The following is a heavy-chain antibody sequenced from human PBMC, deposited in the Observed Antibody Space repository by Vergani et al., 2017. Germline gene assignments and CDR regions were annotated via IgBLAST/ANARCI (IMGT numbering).Heavy chain of an antibody. CDR2: ISSSSSYI. D-gene: IGHD6-13*01. CDR3: ARDRADYSSSWYYYYYGMDV. Sequence: EVQLVESGGGLVKPGGSLRLSCAASGFTFSSYSMNWVRQAPGKGLEWVSSISSSSSYIYYADSVKGRITIPRDNAKNSLYLQMNSLRAEDTAVYYCARDRADYSSSWYYYYYGMDVWGQGTTVTVSS. CDR1: GFTFSSYS. V-gene: IGHV3-21*01. J-gene: IGHJ6*02.